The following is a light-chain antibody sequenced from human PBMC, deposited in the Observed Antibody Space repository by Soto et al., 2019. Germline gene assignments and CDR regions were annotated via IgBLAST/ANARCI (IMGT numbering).Light chain of an antibody. CDR2: KAP. CDR1: QSISSW. V-gene: IGKV1-5*03. CDR3: EQYNSYSGT. Sequence: DIQMTQSPSTLSASVGDRVTITCRASQSISSWLAWYQQKPGKAPKLLIYKAPSLESGVPSRFSGSGSGTEFTLTISSLQPDDFAGYYCEQYNSYSGTFGQGTKVEIK. J-gene: IGKJ1*01.